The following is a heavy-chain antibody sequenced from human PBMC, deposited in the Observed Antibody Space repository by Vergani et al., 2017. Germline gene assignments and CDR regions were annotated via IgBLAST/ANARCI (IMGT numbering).Heavy chain of an antibody. D-gene: IGHD2-15*01. V-gene: IGHV5-10-1*01. J-gene: IGHJ6*02. Sequence: EVQLVQSGAEVKKPGESLKISCKGSGYSFTSYWIGWVRQMPGKGLEWMGRIDPSDSYTNYSPSFQGHVTISADKSISTAYLQWSSLKASDTAMYYCAAMGGYCSGGSCYSYYYYGMDVWGQGTTVTVSS. CDR2: IDPSDSYT. CDR3: AAMGGYCSGGSCYSYYYYGMDV. CDR1: GYSFTSYW.